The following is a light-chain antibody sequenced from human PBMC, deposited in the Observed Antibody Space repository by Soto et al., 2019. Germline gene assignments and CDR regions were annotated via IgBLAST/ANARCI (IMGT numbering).Light chain of an antibody. J-gene: IGKJ1*01. CDR2: DAS. V-gene: IGKV1-5*01. CDR3: QQYNSYGT. Sequence: DIQMTQSPSTLSASVGDRVTITFRASQSISSWLAWYQQKPGKAPNLLIYDASSLESGVPSRFSGSGSGTEFTLTISSLQPDDFATYYCQQYNSYGTFGQGTKVDIK. CDR1: QSISSW.